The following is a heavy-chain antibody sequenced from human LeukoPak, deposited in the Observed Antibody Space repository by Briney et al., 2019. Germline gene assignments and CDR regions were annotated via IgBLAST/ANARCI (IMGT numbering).Heavy chain of an antibody. CDR2: INHSGST. CDR1: GGSFSGYY. CDR3: ASVPYYDFQADAFDI. V-gene: IGHV4-34*01. Sequence: SETLSLTCAVYGGSFSGYYWSWIRQPPGKGLEWIGEINHSGSTNYNPSLKSRVTISVDTSKNQFSLQLNSVTPEDTAVYYCASVPYYDFQADAFDIWGQGTMVTVSS. D-gene: IGHD3-3*01. J-gene: IGHJ3*02.